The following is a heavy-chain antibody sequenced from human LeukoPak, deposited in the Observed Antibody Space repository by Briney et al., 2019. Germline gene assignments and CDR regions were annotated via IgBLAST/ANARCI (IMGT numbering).Heavy chain of an antibody. CDR1: GGSISSSSYY. Sequence: SETLSLTCTVSGGSISSSSYYWGWIRQPPGKGLEWIGSIYYSGSTYYNPSLKSRVTISVDTSKNQFSLKLSSVTAADTAVYYCASQYCSGGSCYPYYLDYWGQGTLVTVSS. J-gene: IGHJ4*02. CDR3: ASQYCSGGSCYPYYLDY. CDR2: IYYSGST. V-gene: IGHV4-39*01. D-gene: IGHD2-15*01.